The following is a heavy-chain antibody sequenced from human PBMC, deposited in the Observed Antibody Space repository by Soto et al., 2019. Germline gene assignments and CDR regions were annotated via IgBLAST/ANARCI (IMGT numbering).Heavy chain of an antibody. D-gene: IGHD3-9*01. CDR1: GYTFTSHG. V-gene: IGHV1-18*01. CDR2: ISTYNGKT. J-gene: IGHJ6*02. Sequence: QVQLVQSGAEVKKPGASVKVSYKASGYTFTSHGITWVRQAPGQGLEWMGWISTYNGKTNYAQKFHGRVTMTTDTSTSTAYVELRSLRSDDTAVYYCARTAYSDILMNVVGMDVWGQGATVTVSS. CDR3: ARTAYSDILMNVVGMDV.